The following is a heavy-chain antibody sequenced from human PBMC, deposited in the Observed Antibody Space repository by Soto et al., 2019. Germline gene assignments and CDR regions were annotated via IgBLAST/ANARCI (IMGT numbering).Heavy chain of an antibody. CDR3: ARAKSNYQTFDH. D-gene: IGHD4-4*01. Sequence: SETLSLTCTVSGDSMSSYYWSWIRQPPGKGLEWIGYIYYSGSTTYNPSLRSRVTMSVDTSKNQFSLRLSSVTAADTAVYYCARAKSNYQTFDHWGQGSQVTVSA. V-gene: IGHV4-59*01. CDR2: IYYSGST. CDR1: GDSMSSYY. J-gene: IGHJ4*02.